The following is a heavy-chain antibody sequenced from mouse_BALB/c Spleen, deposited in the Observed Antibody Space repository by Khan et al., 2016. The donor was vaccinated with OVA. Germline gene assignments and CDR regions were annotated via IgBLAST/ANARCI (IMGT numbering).Heavy chain of an antibody. Sequence: EVQLQESGPGLVKPSQSLSLTCTVTGYSITSDYAWNWIRQFPGNKLEWMGYIRYSGRTSYNPSLKSRISITRDTSKNPFFLQLNSVTTEDTATYYCARSVTITTVVATDFDYWGQGTTLTVSS. D-gene: IGHD1-1*01. J-gene: IGHJ2*01. CDR3: ARSVTITTVVATDFDY. V-gene: IGHV3-2*02. CDR1: GYSITSDYA. CDR2: IRYSGRT.